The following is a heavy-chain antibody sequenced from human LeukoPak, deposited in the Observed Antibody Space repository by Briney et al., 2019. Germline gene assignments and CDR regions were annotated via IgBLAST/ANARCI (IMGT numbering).Heavy chain of an antibody. D-gene: IGHD6-25*01. V-gene: IGHV3-21*06. CDR3: ARDPQRGAPDYFDS. Sequence: GGSLRLSCAVSGFTFDYYAMTWVRQAPGKGLEWVSSITSSGGSIYYADSVKGRFTISRDIAKNMLYLEMNSLRTEDTAVYYCARDPQRGAPDYFDSWGQGTLVTVSS. J-gene: IGHJ4*02. CDR1: GFTFDYYA. CDR2: ITSSGGSI.